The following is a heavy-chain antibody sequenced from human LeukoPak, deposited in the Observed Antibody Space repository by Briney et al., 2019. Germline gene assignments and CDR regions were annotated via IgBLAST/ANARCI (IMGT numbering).Heavy chain of an antibody. CDR1: GFIFSSHA. J-gene: IGHJ3*01. CDR2: SGGSSGSI. CDR3: AKDETDYYDNSGGVFDV. Sequence: GGSLRLSCAASGFIFSSHAMHWVRQAPGEGREWVGESGGSSGSIFYADSVGGRFSISRDNPKNTLYLQMSSLRAEDTAVYYCAKDETDYYDNSGGVFDVWGQGTMVTVSS. V-gene: IGHV3-23*01. D-gene: IGHD3-22*01.